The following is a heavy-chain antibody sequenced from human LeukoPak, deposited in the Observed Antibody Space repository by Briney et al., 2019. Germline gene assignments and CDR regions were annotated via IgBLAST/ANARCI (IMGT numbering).Heavy chain of an antibody. CDR2: INHSGST. D-gene: IGHD3-10*01. CDR3: ARAYYYGSGMGY. J-gene: IGHJ4*02. V-gene: IGHV4-34*01. CDR1: GGSFSGYY. Sequence: SETLSLTCAVYGGSFSGYYWSWIRQPPGEGLEWIGEINHSGSTNYNPSLKSRVTISVDTSKNQFSLKLSSVTAADTAVYYCARAYYYGSGMGYWGQGTLVTVSS.